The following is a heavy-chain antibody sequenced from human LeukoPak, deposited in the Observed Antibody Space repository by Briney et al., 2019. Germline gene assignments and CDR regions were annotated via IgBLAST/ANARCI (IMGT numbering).Heavy chain of an antibody. J-gene: IGHJ4*02. CDR1: GFTVSSNY. CDR3: AREVFMGATRFDY. Sequence: PGGSLRLSCAASGFTVSSNYMSWVRQAPGKGLEWVSVIYSGGNTFYADSVKGRFTISRDNFKNTLYLQMNSLRADDTAVYYCAREVFMGATRFDYWGQGTLVTVSS. V-gene: IGHV3-53*01. D-gene: IGHD1-26*01. CDR2: IYSGGNT.